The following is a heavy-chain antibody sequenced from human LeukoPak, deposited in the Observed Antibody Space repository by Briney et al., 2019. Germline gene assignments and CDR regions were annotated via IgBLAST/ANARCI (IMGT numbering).Heavy chain of an antibody. CDR1: GYTFTSYY. V-gene: IGHV1-46*01. CDR2: INPSGGST. CDR3: ARGRDYYDSSGYPAPTLAPPTY. Sequence: ASVKVSCKASGYTFTSYYMHWVRQAPGQGLEWMGIINPSGGSTSYAQKFQGRVTMTRDTSTSTVYMELSSLRSEDTAVYYCARGRDYYDSSGYPAPTLAPPTYWGQGTLVTVSS. J-gene: IGHJ4*02. D-gene: IGHD3-22*01.